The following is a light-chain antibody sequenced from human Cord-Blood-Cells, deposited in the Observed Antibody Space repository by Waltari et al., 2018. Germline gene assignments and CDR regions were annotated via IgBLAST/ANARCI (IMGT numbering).Light chain of an antibody. CDR2: AAS. J-gene: IGKJ1*01. Sequence: DIQMTQSPSSLSASVGDRVTITCRASPGISNYLAWYQQKPGKVPKLLIYAASTLQSGVPSRFSGSGSGTDFTLTISSLQPEDVATYYCQKYNSASLTFGQGTKVEIK. V-gene: IGKV1-27*01. CDR1: PGISNY. CDR3: QKYNSASLT.